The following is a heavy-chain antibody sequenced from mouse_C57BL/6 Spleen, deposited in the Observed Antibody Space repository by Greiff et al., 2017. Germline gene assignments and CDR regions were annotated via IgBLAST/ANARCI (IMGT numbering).Heavy chain of an antibody. J-gene: IGHJ3*01. CDR3: TRPDLSYYGYYGFAY. CDR1: GFTFSDAW. V-gene: IGHV6-6*01. D-gene: IGHD2-3*01. Sequence: EVMLVESGGGLVQPGGSMKLSCAASGFTFSDAWMDWVSQSPEKGLEWVAEIRNKDHNHATYYAESVKGRFTISRDDAQRSVYLQMYSLRAEDTGIYYCTRPDLSYYGYYGFAYWGQGTLVTVSA. CDR2: IRNKDHNHAT.